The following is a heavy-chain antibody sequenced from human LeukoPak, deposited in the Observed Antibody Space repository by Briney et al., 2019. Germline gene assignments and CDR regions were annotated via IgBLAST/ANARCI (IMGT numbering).Heavy chain of an antibody. CDR1: GFRFGGFW. J-gene: IGHJ3*02. CDR3: TRDVREAYDI. CDR2: INQDGSEK. Sequence: QTGGSLRLSCEASGFRFGGFWMNWVRQAPGKGPERVANINQDGSEKLYVDSVKGRFTISRDNAKNSLYLQMNSLRVEDTAVYYCTRDVREAYDIWGHGTMVTVSS. D-gene: IGHD3-16*01. V-gene: IGHV3-7*01.